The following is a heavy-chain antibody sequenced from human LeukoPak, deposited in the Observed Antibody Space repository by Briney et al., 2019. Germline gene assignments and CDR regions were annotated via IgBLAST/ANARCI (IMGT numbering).Heavy chain of an antibody. CDR3: AKSTSSWERVDY. J-gene: IGHJ4*02. CDR1: GFTFSSYE. CDR2: ISTTGNTI. Sequence: GGSLRLSCAASGFTFSSYEMNWVRQAPGKGLEWVSYISTTGNTIYYADSVKGRFTISRDNAKNSLYLQMNSLRAEDTAVYYCAKSTSSWERVDYWGQGTLVTVSS. D-gene: IGHD6-13*01. V-gene: IGHV3-48*03.